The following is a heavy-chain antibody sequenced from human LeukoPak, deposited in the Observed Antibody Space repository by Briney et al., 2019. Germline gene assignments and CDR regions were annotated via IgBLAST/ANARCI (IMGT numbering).Heavy chain of an antibody. V-gene: IGHV4-31*03. D-gene: IGHD3-10*01. CDR1: GGSISSGGYY. CDR3: ARAKYGSVGEVFDY. Sequence: SETLSLTCTVSGGSISSGGYYWSWIRQHPGKGLEWIGYIYYSGSTYYNPSLKSRVTISVDTSKNQFSLKLSSVTAADTAVYYCARAKYGSVGEVFDYWGQGTLVTVSS. J-gene: IGHJ4*02. CDR2: IYYSGST.